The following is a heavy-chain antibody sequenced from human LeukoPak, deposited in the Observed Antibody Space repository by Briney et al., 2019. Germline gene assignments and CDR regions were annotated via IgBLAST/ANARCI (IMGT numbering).Heavy chain of an antibody. Sequence: SQTLSLTCTVSGASISSGDFYWSWIRQPPGKGLEWIGYIYYSGTTYYNPPLKSRVTISVDTSKNQFSLKLTSVAAADTTVYYCATSLRGLLRYFDNWGQGSLVTVSS. V-gene: IGHV4-30-4*01. CDR3: ATSLRGLLRYFDN. J-gene: IGHJ4*02. D-gene: IGHD3-9*01. CDR2: IYYSGTT. CDR1: GASISSGDFY.